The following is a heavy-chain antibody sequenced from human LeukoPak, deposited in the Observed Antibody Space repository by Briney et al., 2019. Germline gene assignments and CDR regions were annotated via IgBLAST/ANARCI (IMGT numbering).Heavy chain of an antibody. J-gene: IGHJ4*02. Sequence: GGSLGLFCGGSGIHLSNYGMSWVRQAPGKGLEWVAGLSGSAGGTKSAASVNVRFTISKDNSKNTLFLQMDRLRAEDTAVYFCSKRGVVVRVFLVGFHKEAYYFDSLGQGAQVTVSS. CDR2: LSGSAGGT. V-gene: IGHV3-23*01. CDR1: GIHLSNYG. D-gene: IGHD3-16*02. CDR3: SKRGVVVRVFLVGFHKEAYYFDS.